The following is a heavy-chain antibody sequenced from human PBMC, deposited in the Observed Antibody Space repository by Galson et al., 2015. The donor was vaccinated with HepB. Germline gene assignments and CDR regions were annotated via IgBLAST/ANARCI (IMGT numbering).Heavy chain of an antibody. CDR3: AKFKGPASFRQYSFGS. Sequence: SLRLSCAASGFTFSTFALGWVRQAPGKGLEWVSFISGSGTTIFYADSVKGRFTISRDNSQDTLYLQMISLRAADTALYFCAKFKGPASFRQYSFGSGGQGTLVTVSS. CDR2: ISGSGTTI. J-gene: IGHJ4*02. D-gene: IGHD3-10*01. CDR1: GFTFSTFA. V-gene: IGHV3-23*01.